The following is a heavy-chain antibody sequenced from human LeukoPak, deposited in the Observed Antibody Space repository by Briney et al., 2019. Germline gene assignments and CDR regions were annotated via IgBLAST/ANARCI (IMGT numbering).Heavy chain of an antibody. CDR2: FYASGST. Sequence: PSQTLSLTCTVSGGSISSGGYFWSWIRQPAGKGLEWIGRFYASGSTNYNPSLQGRVTISVDTSKNQFSLKLTSVTAADTAVYYCALGNCPTTSCYPGVAFDIWGQGTMVTVSS. CDR1: GGSISSGGYF. J-gene: IGHJ3*02. V-gene: IGHV4-61*02. CDR3: ALGNCPTTSCYPGVAFDI. D-gene: IGHD2-2*01.